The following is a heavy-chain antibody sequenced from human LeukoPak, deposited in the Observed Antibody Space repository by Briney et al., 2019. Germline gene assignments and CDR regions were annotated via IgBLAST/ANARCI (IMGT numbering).Heavy chain of an antibody. V-gene: IGHV4-59*01. CDR3: ASSYDSSGYYPHVFDY. D-gene: IGHD3-22*01. J-gene: IGHJ4*02. Sequence: SETLSLTCTVSGGSIRSYYWSWIRQPPRKVLEWIGYIYYSGSTNYNPSLKSRVTISVDTSKNQFSLKLSSVTAADTAVYYCASSYDSSGYYPHVFDYWGQGTLVTVSS. CDR2: IYYSGST. CDR1: GGSIRSYY.